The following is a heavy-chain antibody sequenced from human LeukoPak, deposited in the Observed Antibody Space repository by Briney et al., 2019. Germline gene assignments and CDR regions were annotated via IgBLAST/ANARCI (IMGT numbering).Heavy chain of an antibody. J-gene: IGHJ4*02. CDR2: ISWDGGST. D-gene: IGHD1-26*01. V-gene: IGHV3-43D*03. CDR3: AKDTTRGSYPDY. Sequence: GGSLRLSCAASGFTFDDYAMHWVRQAPGKGLEWVSLISWDGGSTYYADSVKGRFTISRDNSKNSLYLQMNSLRAEDTALYYCAKDTTRGSYPDYWGQGTLVTVSS. CDR1: GFTFDDYA.